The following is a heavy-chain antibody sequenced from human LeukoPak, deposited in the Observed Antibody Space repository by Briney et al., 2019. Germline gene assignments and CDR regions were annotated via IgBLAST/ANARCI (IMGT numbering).Heavy chain of an antibody. J-gene: IGHJ6*02. Sequence: TGGSLRLSCAASGFTFSSYAMHWVRQAPGKGLEWVAVISYDGSNKYYADSVKGRFTISRDNSKNTLYLRMNSLRAEDTAVYYCARDLYYYDSSGYYYSHYYCYGMDVWGQGTTVTVSS. V-gene: IGHV3-30-3*01. D-gene: IGHD3-22*01. CDR3: ARDLYYYDSSGYYYSHYYCYGMDV. CDR2: ISYDGSNK. CDR1: GFTFSSYA.